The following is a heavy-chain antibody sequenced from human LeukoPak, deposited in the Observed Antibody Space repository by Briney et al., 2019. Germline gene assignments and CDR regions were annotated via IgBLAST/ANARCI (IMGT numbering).Heavy chain of an antibody. CDR2: IYTSGST. D-gene: IGHD3-10*01. J-gene: IGHJ4*02. Sequence: SSATLSLTCTVSGGSISSYYWSWIRHPAGKGLEWLGRIYTSGSTNYNPSLKSRVTMSVDTSKNQFSLKLGSVTAADTAVYYCAQLGWFGEPSTDDYWGQGTLVTVSS. CDR1: GGSISSYY. CDR3: AQLGWFGEPSTDDY. V-gene: IGHV4-4*07.